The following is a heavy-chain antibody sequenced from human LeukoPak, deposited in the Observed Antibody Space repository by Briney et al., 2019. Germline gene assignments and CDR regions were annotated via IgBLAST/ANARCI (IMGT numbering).Heavy chain of an antibody. D-gene: IGHD1-1*01. CDR1: GYTFASSD. CDR3: ARGLGNYYYYYYMDV. Sequence: GASVKVSCKASGYTFASSDINWLRQATGQGLEWMGWMNPNSGNTGYAQKFQGRVTMTRNTSISTAYMELSSLTSEDTAVYYCARGLGNYYYYYYMDVWGKGTTVTVSS. V-gene: IGHV1-8*02. CDR2: MNPNSGNT. J-gene: IGHJ6*03.